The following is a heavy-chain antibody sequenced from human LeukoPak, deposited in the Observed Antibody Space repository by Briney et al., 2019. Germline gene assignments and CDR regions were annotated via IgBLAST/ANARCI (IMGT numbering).Heavy chain of an antibody. V-gene: IGHV1-8*01. CDR2: MNPNSGNT. D-gene: IGHD5-18*01. CDR1: GYTFTSYD. J-gene: IGHJ4*02. CDR3: ARLYRYSYGYKFERIDPDY. Sequence: ASVKVSCKASGYTFTSYDINWVRQATGQVLEWMGWMNPNSGNTGYAQKFQGRVTMTRNTSISTAYMELSSLRSEDTAVYYCARLYRYSYGYKFERIDPDYWGQGTLVTVSS.